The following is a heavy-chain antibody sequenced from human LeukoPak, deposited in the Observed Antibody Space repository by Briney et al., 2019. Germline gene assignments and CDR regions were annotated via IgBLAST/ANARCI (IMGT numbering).Heavy chain of an antibody. CDR2: IYYSGST. J-gene: IGHJ4*02. Sequence: SETLSLTCTVSGGSISSGDYYWSWIRQPPGKGLEWIGYIYYSGSTYYNPSLRSRVTISVDTSKNQFSLKLSSVTAADTAVYYCASQTAYCYDSSGYLDYWGQGTLVTVSS. V-gene: IGHV4-30-4*08. D-gene: IGHD3-22*01. CDR3: ASQTAYCYDSSGYLDY. CDR1: GGSISSGDYY.